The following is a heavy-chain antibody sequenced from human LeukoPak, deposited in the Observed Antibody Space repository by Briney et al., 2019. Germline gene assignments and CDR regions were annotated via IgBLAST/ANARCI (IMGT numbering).Heavy chain of an antibody. D-gene: IGHD2-15*01. V-gene: IGHV1-69*02. Sequence: GASVKVSCKASGGTFSSYTISWVRQAPGQGLEWMGRIIPILGIANYAQKFQGRVTITADKSTSTAYMELSSLRSKDTAVYYCASESLKFGGSLDYWGQGTLVTVSS. CDR3: ASESLKFGGSLDY. CDR1: GGTFSSYT. J-gene: IGHJ4*02. CDR2: IIPILGIA.